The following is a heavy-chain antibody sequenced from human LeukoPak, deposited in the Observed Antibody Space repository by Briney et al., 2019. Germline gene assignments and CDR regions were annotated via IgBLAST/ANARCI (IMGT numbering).Heavy chain of an antibody. CDR2: INWNGGST. CDR3: ARESRYYYDSSGYSCFFDY. V-gene: IGHV3-20*04. Sequence: GGSLRLSCAASGFTFSSYWMSWVRQAPGKGLEWVSGINWNGGSTGYADSVKGRFTISRDNAKNSLYLQMNSLRAEDTALYYCARESRYYYDSSGYSCFFDYWGQGTLVTVSS. J-gene: IGHJ4*02. CDR1: GFTFSSYW. D-gene: IGHD3-22*01.